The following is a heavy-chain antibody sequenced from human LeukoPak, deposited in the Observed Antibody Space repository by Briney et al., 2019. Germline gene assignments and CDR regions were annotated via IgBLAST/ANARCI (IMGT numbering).Heavy chain of an antibody. J-gene: IGHJ4*02. V-gene: IGHV3-23*01. CDR2: ISGSGGST. CDR3: AKHGESYGDSRTDY. Sequence: GGSLRLSCAASGFTFSIYAMRWVRQAPGKRLEWVSAISGSGGSTYYPDSVRGRFTISRDNSRNTLYLQMNSLRAEDTAVYYCAKHGESYGDSRTDYWGQGTLVTVSS. D-gene: IGHD4-17*01. CDR1: GFTFSIYA.